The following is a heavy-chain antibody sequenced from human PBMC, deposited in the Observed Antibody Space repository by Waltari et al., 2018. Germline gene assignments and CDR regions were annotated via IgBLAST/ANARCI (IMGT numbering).Heavy chain of an antibody. CDR1: GGSISSYY. V-gene: IGHV4-59*01. CDR3: ARVEAEYSSSSSDYYYYMDV. J-gene: IGHJ6*03. Sequence: QVQLQESGPGLVKPSETLSLTCTVSGGSISSYYWSWIRQPPGKGLEWIGYIYYSGGTNYDPALKSRVTISVDTSKNQFSLKLSAVTAADTAVYYCARVEAEYSSSSSDYYYYMDVWGKGTTVTVSS. D-gene: IGHD6-6*01. CDR2: IYYSGGT.